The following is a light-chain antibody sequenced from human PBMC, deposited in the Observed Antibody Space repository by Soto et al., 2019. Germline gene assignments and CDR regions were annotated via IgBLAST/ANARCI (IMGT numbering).Light chain of an antibody. CDR3: QQSYSLRT. J-gene: IGKJ1*01. V-gene: IGKV1-39*01. CDR2: AAS. Sequence: DIQMTQSPSSLSASVGDRVTITCRASQGISTYLNWYQQKPGKAPKLLIYAASSLQSGVPSRFSGSGSGTDFPLTISSLQPEDFATYYCQQSYSLRTFGQGTKVAIK. CDR1: QGISTY.